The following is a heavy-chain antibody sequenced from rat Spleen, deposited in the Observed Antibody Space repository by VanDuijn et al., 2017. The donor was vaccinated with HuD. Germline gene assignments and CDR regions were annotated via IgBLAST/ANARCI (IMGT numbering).Heavy chain of an antibody. CDR3: ARQSLGLDY. D-gene: IGHD1-5*01. CDR2: ISNGGVNT. V-gene: IGHV5-25*01. CDR1: GFPFRDFY. J-gene: IGHJ2*01. Sequence: EVQLVESGGGLVQPGRSLKLSCAASGFPFRDFYMAWVRQAPTKGLEWVASISNGGVNTYYRDSVKGRFTIFRDNAKSTLYLQMDSLRSEDTATYYCARQSLGLDYWGQGVMVTVSS.